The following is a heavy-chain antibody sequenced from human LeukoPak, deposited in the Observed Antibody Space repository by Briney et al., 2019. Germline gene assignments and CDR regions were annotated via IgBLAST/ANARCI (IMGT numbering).Heavy chain of an antibody. CDR2: ISGSGDST. Sequence: GGSLRLSCAASGFTFSSYAMSWVRQAPGKGLEWVSAISGSGDSTYYGDSVKGRFTISRDNSKNTLYLQMNSLRAEDTAVYYCAKDQYYDFWRTHFDYWGQGTLVTVSS. J-gene: IGHJ4*02. D-gene: IGHD3-3*01. CDR3: AKDQYYDFWRTHFDY. CDR1: GFTFSSYA. V-gene: IGHV3-23*01.